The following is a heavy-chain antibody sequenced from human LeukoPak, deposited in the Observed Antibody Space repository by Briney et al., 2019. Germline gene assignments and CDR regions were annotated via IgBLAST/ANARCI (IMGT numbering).Heavy chain of an antibody. Sequence: PSETLSLTCAVYGGSFSGYYWSWIRQPPGKGLEWIGEINHSGSTNYNPSLKSRVTISVDTSKNQFSLKLSSVTAADTAVYYCARVVPLQDYGDYGGGGYYYYGMDVWGQGTTVTVSS. CDR1: GGSFSGYY. V-gene: IGHV4-34*01. CDR3: ARVVPLQDYGDYGGGGYYYYGMDV. J-gene: IGHJ6*02. CDR2: INHSGST. D-gene: IGHD4-17*01.